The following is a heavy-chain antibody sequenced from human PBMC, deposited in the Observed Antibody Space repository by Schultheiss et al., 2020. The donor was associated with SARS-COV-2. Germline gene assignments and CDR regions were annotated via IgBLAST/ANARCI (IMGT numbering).Heavy chain of an antibody. Sequence: GGSLRLSCSASGFTFSSYAMSWVRQAPGRGLEWVSAISGSGGNTYYADSVKGRFTISRDNSKDTLSLQMNSLRVDDTAVYYCARGPGGPSLDYWGQGTLVTVSS. CDR1: GFTFSSYA. D-gene: IGHD2-8*02. CDR3: ARGPGGPSLDY. V-gene: IGHV3-23*01. CDR2: ISGSGGNT. J-gene: IGHJ4*02.